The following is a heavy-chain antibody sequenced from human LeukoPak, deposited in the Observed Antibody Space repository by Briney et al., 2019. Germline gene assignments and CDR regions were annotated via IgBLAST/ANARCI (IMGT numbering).Heavy chain of an antibody. J-gene: IGHJ4*02. CDR1: GYTFTSYY. D-gene: IGHD6-19*01. CDR2: INPSGGGT. V-gene: IGHV1-46*01. Sequence: ASVKVSCKASGYTFTSYYIHWVRQAPGQGLEWMGVINPSGGGTSYAQKFQGRVTMTRDTSISTAYMELSRLRSDDTAVYYCARENSSGWLDYWGQGTLVTVSS. CDR3: ARENSSGWLDY.